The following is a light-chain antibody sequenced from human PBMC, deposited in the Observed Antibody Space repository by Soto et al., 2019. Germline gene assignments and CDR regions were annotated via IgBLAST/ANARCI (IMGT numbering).Light chain of an antibody. V-gene: IGKV4-1*01. CDR1: QSVLYRSNSKNY. CDR3: QQYDNWTLT. Sequence: DIVMTQSPDSLAVSLGERATINCKSSQSVLYRSNSKNYLAWYQKKPGQPPKLLIYWASTRQSGVPDRFSGSGSGTEFNLTISRLQSADFGSYDCQQYDNWTLTFGGGTKVDIK. J-gene: IGKJ4*01. CDR2: WAS.